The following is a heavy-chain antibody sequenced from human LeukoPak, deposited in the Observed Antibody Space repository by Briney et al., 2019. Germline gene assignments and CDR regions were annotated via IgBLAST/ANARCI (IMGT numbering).Heavy chain of an antibody. D-gene: IGHD3-22*01. J-gene: IGHJ3*02. V-gene: IGHV1-2*06. CDR2: INPNSGGT. CDR3: ARKYYCDSSGYYYDDAFDI. CDR1: GYTFTAYC. Sequence: ASVKVSCKASGYTFTAYCMHWVRQAPGQGLEWMGRINPNSGGTNYALNFQGRVTMTRDTSISIAYMELSRLRSDDTAVYYCARKYYCDSSGYYYDDAFDIWGQGTMVTVSS.